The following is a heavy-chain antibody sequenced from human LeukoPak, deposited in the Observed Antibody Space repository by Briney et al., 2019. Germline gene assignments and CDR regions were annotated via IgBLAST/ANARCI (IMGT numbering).Heavy chain of an antibody. V-gene: IGHV3-30-3*01. CDR2: ISYDGSNK. CDR1: GFTFSSYA. CDR3: ARVEYSSSWYGGARFDY. D-gene: IGHD6-13*01. J-gene: IGHJ4*02. Sequence: PGGSLRLSCAASGFTFSSYAMHWVRQAPGKGLEWVAVISYDGSNKYYADSVKGRFTISRDNSKNTLYQQMNSLRAEDTAVYYCARVEYSSSWYGGARFDYWGQGTLVTVSS.